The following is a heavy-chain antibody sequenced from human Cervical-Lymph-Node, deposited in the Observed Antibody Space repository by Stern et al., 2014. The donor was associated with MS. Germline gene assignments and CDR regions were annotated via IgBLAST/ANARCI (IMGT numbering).Heavy chain of an antibody. J-gene: IGHJ4*02. D-gene: IGHD2-15*01. V-gene: IGHV1-2*04. Sequence: QLVQSGAEVKKPGASVKVSCTASGYTFTGFFLHLVRQAPGQGIEWVGWINPNTGVTKSAQKFQGWVTLTRDTSINTVYMELNRLKSDDTAVFYCARGYPFFDNWGQGTLVTVSS. CDR1: GYTFTGFF. CDR2: INPNTGVT. CDR3: ARGYPFFDN.